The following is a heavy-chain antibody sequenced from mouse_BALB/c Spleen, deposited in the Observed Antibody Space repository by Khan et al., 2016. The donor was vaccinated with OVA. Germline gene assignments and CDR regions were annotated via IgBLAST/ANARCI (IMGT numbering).Heavy chain of an antibody. CDR3: ARVNYGSRDYFDY. J-gene: IGHJ2*01. D-gene: IGHD1-1*01. Sequence: QVQLKQSGAELMKPGASVKISCKATGYTFSGYCLEWVKQRPGHGLEWIGEILPGSGSRNYNEKFKGKATFTADISSKTTYMQLSSLTSEDSAVYYGARVNYGSRDYFDYWGQGTTLTVSS. CDR2: ILPGSGSR. CDR1: GYTFSGYC. V-gene: IGHV1-9*01.